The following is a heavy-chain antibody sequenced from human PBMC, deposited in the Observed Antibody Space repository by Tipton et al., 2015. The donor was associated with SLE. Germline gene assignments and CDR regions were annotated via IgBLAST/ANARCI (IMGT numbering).Heavy chain of an antibody. V-gene: IGHV4-31*03. CDR2: IYYSGST. Sequence: TLSLTCTVSGGSISSGGYYWSWIRQHPGKGLEWIGYIYYSGSTYYNPSLKSRVTISVDTSKNQFSLKLSSVTAADTAVYYCARGLARYCSGGSCSSTGFDPWGQGTLVTVSS. CDR1: GGSISSGGYY. J-gene: IGHJ5*02. CDR3: ARGLARYCSGGSCSSTGFDP. D-gene: IGHD2-15*01.